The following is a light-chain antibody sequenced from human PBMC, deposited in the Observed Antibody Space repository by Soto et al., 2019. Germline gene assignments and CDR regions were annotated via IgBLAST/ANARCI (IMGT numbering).Light chain of an antibody. CDR2: HDT. CDR3: NVWVFTNEHPI. V-gene: IGLV3-21*04. J-gene: IGLJ2*01. Sequence: SYELTQSPSVSVALGKTATLTCGGNNIGSKSVHWYQHKPGLAPVLVMYHDTHRPSGIPERLSGCNSGNTATLTINTVEAGDEADYYCNVWVFTNEHPIIGGGTKLTVL. CDR1: NIGSKS.